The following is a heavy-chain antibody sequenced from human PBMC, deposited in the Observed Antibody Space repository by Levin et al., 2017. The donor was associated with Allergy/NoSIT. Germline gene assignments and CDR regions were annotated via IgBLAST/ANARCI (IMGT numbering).Heavy chain of an antibody. CDR3: AKGHVSGGNSVLFDY. CDR1: GFTFSSYA. CDR2: ISGSGGTT. J-gene: IGHJ4*02. Sequence: ASVKVSCAASGFTFSSYAMNWVRQAPGKGLEWVSGISGSGGTTYYADSVKGRFTISRDNSKNTLHLQMNSLRAEDTAVYYCAKGHVSGGNSVLFDYWGQGTLVTVSS. D-gene: IGHD4-23*01. V-gene: IGHV3-23*01.